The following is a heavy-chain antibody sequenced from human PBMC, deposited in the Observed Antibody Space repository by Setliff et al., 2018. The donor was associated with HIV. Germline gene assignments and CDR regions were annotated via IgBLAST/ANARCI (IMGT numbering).Heavy chain of an antibody. J-gene: IGHJ6*03. Sequence: GASVKVSCKASGYTFTTSGVSWFRQAPGQGLEWMGWIGTYNGDTNSAQKFQGRVTMTRDTSISTAYMELSRPRSDDTAVYYCARDRWVWGGSDSGYYYYFMDVWGKGTTVTVSS. CDR1: GYTFTTSG. CDR3: ARDRWVWGGSDSGYYYYFMDV. CDR2: IGTYNGDT. D-gene: IGHD6-19*01. V-gene: IGHV1-18*01.